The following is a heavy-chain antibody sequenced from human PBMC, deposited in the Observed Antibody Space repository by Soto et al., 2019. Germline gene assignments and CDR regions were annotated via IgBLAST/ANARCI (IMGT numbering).Heavy chain of an antibody. J-gene: IGHJ4*02. V-gene: IGHV4-61*01. CDR2: IYYSGST. CDR3: ARGNYGSTFDY. Sequence: SETLSLTCTVSGGSVSSGSYYWSWIRQPPGKGLEWIGYIYYSGSTNYNPSLKSRVTISVDTSKNQFSLKLSSVTAADTAVYYCARGNYGSTFDYWGQGTLVTVSS. D-gene: IGHD3-10*01. CDR1: GGSVSSGSYY.